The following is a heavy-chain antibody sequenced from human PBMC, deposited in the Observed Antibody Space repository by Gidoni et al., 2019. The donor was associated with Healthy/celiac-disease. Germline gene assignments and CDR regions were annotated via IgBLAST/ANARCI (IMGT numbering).Heavy chain of an antibody. Sequence: QVQLQESGPGLVKPSQTLSLTCTVSGGSISSGSYYWSWIRQPAGKGLEWIGRIYTSGSTNYNPSLKSRVTMSVDTSKNQFSLKLSSVTAADTAVYYCARDSGYYYDSSGYYYLDYWGQGTLVTVSS. CDR3: ARDSGYYYDSSGYYYLDY. CDR1: GGSISSGSYY. D-gene: IGHD3-22*01. CDR2: IYTSGST. J-gene: IGHJ4*02. V-gene: IGHV4-61*02.